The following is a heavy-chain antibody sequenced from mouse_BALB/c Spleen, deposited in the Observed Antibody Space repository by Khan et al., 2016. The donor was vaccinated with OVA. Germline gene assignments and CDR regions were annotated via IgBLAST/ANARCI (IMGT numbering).Heavy chain of an antibody. CDR2: IGPGSSTA. J-gene: IGHJ4*01. D-gene: IGHD1-1*01. Sequence: DLVKPGASVKLSCKASGYTFTSYWINWIKQRPGQGLEWIGRIGPGSSTAYYNDMFKGKATLTVDTSSNTAYIQLSSLSSEDSDDYVCARGNYYGRGCYAMDYWGQGASVTVSA. CDR3: ARGNYYGRGCYAMDY. CDR1: GYTFTSYW. V-gene: IGHV1S41*01.